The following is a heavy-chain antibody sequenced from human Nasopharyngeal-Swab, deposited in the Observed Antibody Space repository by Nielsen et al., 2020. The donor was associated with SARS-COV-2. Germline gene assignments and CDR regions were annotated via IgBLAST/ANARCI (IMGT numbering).Heavy chain of an antibody. V-gene: IGHV4-34*01. Sequence: WISQPPGWGLEGIGEINHSGSSNYNPSLKSRVIISVGRSKNKFSLKLGSVTAADTAVYYCARAPGGYYDSSGYFDYWGQGTLVTVSS. D-gene: IGHD3-22*01. CDR3: ARAPGGYYDSSGYFDY. J-gene: IGHJ4*02. CDR2: INHSGSS.